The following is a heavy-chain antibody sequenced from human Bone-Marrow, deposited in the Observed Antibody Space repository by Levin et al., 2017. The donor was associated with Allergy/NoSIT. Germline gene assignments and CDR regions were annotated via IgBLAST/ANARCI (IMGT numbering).Heavy chain of an antibody. CDR3: ARAHCSSTNCYSFDYNWFDP. Sequence: SETLSLTCAIYGGSFNNYYWSWIRQPPGKGLEWIGEINHSGSTNYNSYLKSRVTMSVDTSKNQFSLRLTTMTAADTAVYYCARAHCSSTNCYSFDYNWFDPWGHGNLVIVSS. J-gene: IGHJ5*02. CDR1: GGSFNNYY. D-gene: IGHD2-2*01. CDR2: INHSGST. V-gene: IGHV4-34*01.